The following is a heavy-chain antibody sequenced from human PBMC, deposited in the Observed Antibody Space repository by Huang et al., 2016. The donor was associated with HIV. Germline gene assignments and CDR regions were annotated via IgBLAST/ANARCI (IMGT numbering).Heavy chain of an antibody. D-gene: IGHD3-10*01. CDR2: INYNGTT. CDR3: ARLPGSITMIRGVITDPY. V-gene: IGHV4-39*01. CDR1: GGSIRSDNYY. J-gene: IGHJ4*02. Sequence: QLQLQESGPGLVKPSETLSLTCTVSGGSIRSDNYYWGWIRQPPGKGLEWIGSINYNGTTYSNPSLKSRVTITVDTSKNQFSLKMRSVTAADTAVYYCARLPGSITMIRGVITDPYWGQGTLVTVSS.